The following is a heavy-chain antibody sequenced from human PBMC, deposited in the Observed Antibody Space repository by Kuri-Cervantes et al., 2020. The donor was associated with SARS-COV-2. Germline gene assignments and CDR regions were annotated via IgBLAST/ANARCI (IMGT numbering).Heavy chain of an antibody. D-gene: IGHD1-26*01. CDR3: ARERASGWAGDFDY. Sequence: SVKVSCKASGGTFSSYAISWVRQAPGQGLEWRGGIIPIFGTANYAQKFQGRVTITTDESTSTAYMELSSLRSEDTAVYYCARERASGWAGDFDYWGQGTLVTVSS. CDR1: GGTFSSYA. CDR2: IIPIFGTA. J-gene: IGHJ4*02. V-gene: IGHV1-69*05.